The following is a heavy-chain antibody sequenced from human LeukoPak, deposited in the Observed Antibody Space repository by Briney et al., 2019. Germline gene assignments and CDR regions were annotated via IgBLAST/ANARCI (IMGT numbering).Heavy chain of an antibody. D-gene: IGHD6-13*01. J-gene: IGHJ5*02. CDR3: AKHSSSWYQGNWFDP. CDR1: GFTFSSCA. Sequence: PGGSLRLSCAASGFTFSSCAMSWVRQAPGKGLEWVSAISGSGGSTYYADSVKGRFTISRDNSKNTLYLQMNSLRAEDTAVYYCAKHSSSWYQGNWFDPWGQGTLVTVSS. CDR2: ISGSGGST. V-gene: IGHV3-23*01.